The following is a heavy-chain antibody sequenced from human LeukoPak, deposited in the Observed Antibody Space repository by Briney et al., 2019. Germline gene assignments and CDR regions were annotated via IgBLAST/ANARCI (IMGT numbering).Heavy chain of an antibody. V-gene: IGHV3-21*01. CDR3: ARLLSYGNGGRYYYYMDV. J-gene: IGHJ6*03. CDR1: GFTFSSYS. D-gene: IGHD3-22*01. CDR2: ISSSSSYI. Sequence: NPGGSLRLSCAASGFTFSSYSMNWVRQAPGKGLEWVSSISSSSSYIYYADSVKGRFTISRDNAKNSLYLQMNSLRAEDTAVYYCARLLSYGNGGRYYYYMDVWGKGTTVTISS.